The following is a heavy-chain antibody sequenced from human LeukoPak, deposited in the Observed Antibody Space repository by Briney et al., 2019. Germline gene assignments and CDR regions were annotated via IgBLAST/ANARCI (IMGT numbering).Heavy chain of an antibody. D-gene: IGHD4-11*01. CDR3: ARPGSNYGYEVYYYMDV. CDR2: ISYDGSNK. V-gene: IGHV3-30*01. J-gene: IGHJ6*03. Sequence: GGSLRLSCAASGFTFSSYAMHWVRQAPGKGLEWVAVISYDGSNKYYADSVKGRFTISRDNSKNTLYLQMNSLRAEDTAVYYCARPGSNYGYEVYYYMDVWGKGTTVTVSS. CDR1: GFTFSSYA.